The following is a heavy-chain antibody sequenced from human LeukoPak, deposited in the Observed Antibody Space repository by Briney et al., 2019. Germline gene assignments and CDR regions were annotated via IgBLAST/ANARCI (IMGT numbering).Heavy chain of an antibody. D-gene: IGHD1/OR15-1a*01. CDR2: IWHDGDTK. CDR1: GFTFNNYG. V-gene: IGHV3-33*03. Sequence: PGGSLRLSCEASGFTFNNYGMHWVRQAPAKGLEGVAVIWHDGDTKFYADSVKGRFTISRDKSKNTLYLEMNSLRAEDTAVYYCVKDSTTRASNLPDYWGQGTLVTVSS. J-gene: IGHJ4*02. CDR3: VKDSTTRASNLPDY.